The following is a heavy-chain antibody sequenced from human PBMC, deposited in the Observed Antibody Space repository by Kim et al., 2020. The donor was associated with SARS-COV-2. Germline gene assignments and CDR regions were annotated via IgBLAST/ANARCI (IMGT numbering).Heavy chain of an antibody. J-gene: IGHJ6*02. CDR2: IYTSGST. CDR1: GGSISSYY. CDR3: AREHGSRAVGYYYYGMDV. V-gene: IGHV4-4*07. D-gene: IGHD1-26*01. Sequence: SETLSLTCTVSGGSISSYYWSWIRQPAGKGLEWIGRIYTSGSTNYNPSLKSRVTMSVDTSKNQFSLKLSSVTAADTAVYYCAREHGSRAVGYYYYGMDVWGQGTTVTVSS.